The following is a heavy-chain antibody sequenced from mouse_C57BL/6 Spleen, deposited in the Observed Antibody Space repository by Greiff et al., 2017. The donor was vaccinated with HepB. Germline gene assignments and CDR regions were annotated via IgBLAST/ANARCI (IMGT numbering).Heavy chain of an antibody. V-gene: IGHV5-6*01. J-gene: IGHJ4*01. Sequence: EVQLQQSGGDLVKPGGSLKLSCAASGFTFSSYGMSWVRQTPDKRLEWVATISSGGSYTYYPDSVKGRFTISRDNAKNTLYLQMSSLKSEDTAMYYCARPLTGTDYAMDYWGQGTSVTVSS. CDR3: ARPLTGTDYAMDY. CDR1: GFTFSSYG. CDR2: ISSGGSYT. D-gene: IGHD4-1*01.